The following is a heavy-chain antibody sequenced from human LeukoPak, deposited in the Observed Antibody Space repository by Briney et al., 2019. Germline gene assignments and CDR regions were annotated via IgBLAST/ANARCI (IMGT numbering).Heavy chain of an antibody. CDR1: GFTFSSYE. V-gene: IGHV3-48*03. Sequence: GGSLRLSCAASGFTFSSYEMNWVRQAPGKGLEWVSYISSSGSTIYYADSVKGRFTISRDNAKNSLYLQMNSLRAEDTAVYYCASPYCSGGSRYPPAIDYWGQGTLVTVSS. CDR3: ASPYCSGGSRYPPAIDY. CDR2: ISSSGSTI. D-gene: IGHD2-15*01. J-gene: IGHJ4*02.